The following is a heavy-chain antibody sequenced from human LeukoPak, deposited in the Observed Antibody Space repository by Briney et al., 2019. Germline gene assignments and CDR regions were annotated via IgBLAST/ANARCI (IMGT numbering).Heavy chain of an antibody. D-gene: IGHD2-21*01. CDR3: AREMRVVIAAYYFDY. V-gene: IGHV6-1*01. CDR2: TYYRSKWYR. J-gene: IGHJ4*02. Sequence: SQTLSLTCAISGDSVSSNRAAWNWIRQSPSRGLEWLGRTYYRSKWYRDYAVSVKSRITINPDTSENQFSLQLNSVTPEDTAVYYCAREMRVVIAAYYFDYWGQGTLVTVSS. CDR1: GDSVSSNRAA.